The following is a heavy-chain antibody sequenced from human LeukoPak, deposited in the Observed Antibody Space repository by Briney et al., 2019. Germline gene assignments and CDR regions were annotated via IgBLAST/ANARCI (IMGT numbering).Heavy chain of an antibody. D-gene: IGHD3-16*02. J-gene: IGHJ3*02. CDR2: ISGSGSST. Sequence: GGSLRLSCAASGFTFSSYAMSWVRQAPGKGLEWVSAISGSGSSTYYADSVKGRFTISRDNSKNTLYLQMNSLRAEDTAVYYCAKDRALYDYVWGSYRSHDAFDIWGQGTMVTVSP. CDR3: AKDRALYDYVWGSYRSHDAFDI. V-gene: IGHV3-23*01. CDR1: GFTFSSYA.